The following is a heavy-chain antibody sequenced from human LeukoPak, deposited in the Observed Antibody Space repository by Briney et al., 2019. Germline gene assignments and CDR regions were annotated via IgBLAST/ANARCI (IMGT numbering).Heavy chain of an antibody. CDR2: IRYDGGNK. V-gene: IGHV3-30*02. D-gene: IGHD6-19*01. J-gene: IGHJ4*02. Sequence: PGGSLRLSCAASGFTFSSYGMHWVRQAPGKGLEWVAFIRYDGGNKYYADSVKGRFTISRDNSKNTLYLQMNSLRAEDTAVYYCAKDAAVALYYFDYWGQGTLVTVSS. CDR1: GFTFSSYG. CDR3: AKDAAVALYYFDY.